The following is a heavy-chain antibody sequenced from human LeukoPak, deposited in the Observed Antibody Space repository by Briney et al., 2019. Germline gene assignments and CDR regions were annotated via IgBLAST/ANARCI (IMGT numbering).Heavy chain of an antibody. CDR1: GFTFSSYA. CDR2: ISGSGGST. CDR3: ANARDYDIFDY. D-gene: IGHD3-9*01. Sequence: GGSLRLSCAASGFTFSSYAMSWVRQAPGEGLEWVSAISGSGGSTYYADSVKGRFTISRDNSKNTLYLQMNSLRAEDTAVYYCANARDYDIFDYWGQGTLVTVSS. J-gene: IGHJ4*02. V-gene: IGHV3-23*01.